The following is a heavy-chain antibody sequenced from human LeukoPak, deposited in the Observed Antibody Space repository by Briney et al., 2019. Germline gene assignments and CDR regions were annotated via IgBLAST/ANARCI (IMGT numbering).Heavy chain of an antibody. CDR3: ARAGYGDYVDY. CDR2: IYYSGST. Sequence: RASETLSLTCTVSGGSISSYYWSWIRQPPGKGLEWIGYIYYSGSTNYNPSLKSRVTMSVDTSKNQFSLKLSSVTAADTAVYYCARAGYGDYVDYWGQGTLVTVSS. J-gene: IGHJ4*02. CDR1: GGSISSYY. V-gene: IGHV4-59*01. D-gene: IGHD4-17*01.